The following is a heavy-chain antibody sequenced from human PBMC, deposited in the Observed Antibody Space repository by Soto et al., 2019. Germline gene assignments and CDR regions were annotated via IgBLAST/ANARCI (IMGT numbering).Heavy chain of an antibody. CDR2: IYYSGST. Sequence: SETLSLTCTVSGGSISSYYWSWIRQPPGKGLEWIGYIYYSGSTNYNPSLKSRVTISVDTSKNQFSLKLSSVTAADTAVYYCARVGPLGYCSGGSCSRPYFDYWGQGTLVTVS. V-gene: IGHV4-59*01. D-gene: IGHD2-15*01. CDR3: ARVGPLGYCSGGSCSRPYFDY. CDR1: GGSISSYY. J-gene: IGHJ4*02.